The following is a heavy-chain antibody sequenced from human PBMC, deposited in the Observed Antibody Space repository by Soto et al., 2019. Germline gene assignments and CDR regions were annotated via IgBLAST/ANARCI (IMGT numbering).Heavy chain of an antibody. CDR2: IWYDGSNK. CDR3: ARGGPMVRGEAYMDV. Sequence: QVQLVESGGGVVQPGRSLRLSCAASGFTFSSYGMHWVRQAPGKGLEWVAVIWYDGSNKYYADSVKGRFTISRDNSKNTLYLQMNSLRAEDTAVYYYARGGPMVRGEAYMDVWGKGTTVTVSS. J-gene: IGHJ6*03. D-gene: IGHD3-10*01. CDR1: GFTFSSYG. V-gene: IGHV3-33*01.